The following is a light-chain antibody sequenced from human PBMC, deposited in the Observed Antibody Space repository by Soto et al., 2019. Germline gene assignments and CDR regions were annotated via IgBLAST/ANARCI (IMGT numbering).Light chain of an antibody. V-gene: IGLV1-44*01. CDR1: SSNIGINT. Sequence: QSVLTQPPSASGTPGQRVTISCSGGSSNIGINTVNWYQQFPGTAPKVLIHTNNQRPSGVPGRFSGSKSGTSASLAISGLQSGDEADYYCGAWDESLNGYVFGTGTKGTVL. CDR3: GAWDESLNGYV. CDR2: TNN. J-gene: IGLJ1*01.